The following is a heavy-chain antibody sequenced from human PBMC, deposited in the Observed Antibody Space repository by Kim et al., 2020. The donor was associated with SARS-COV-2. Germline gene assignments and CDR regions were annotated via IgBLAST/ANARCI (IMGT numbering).Heavy chain of an antibody. CDR3: ARDLFDS. CDR2: INTASSTI. J-gene: IGHJ4*02. Sequence: GGSLRLSCAASGFIFSTYAMKWVRQAPGKGLEWLSYINTASSTIIYADSVKGRFTVSRDNARNSLYLQMNSLRDEDTAIYYCARDLFDSWGPGTLVTVSS. CDR1: GFIFSTYA. V-gene: IGHV3-48*02.